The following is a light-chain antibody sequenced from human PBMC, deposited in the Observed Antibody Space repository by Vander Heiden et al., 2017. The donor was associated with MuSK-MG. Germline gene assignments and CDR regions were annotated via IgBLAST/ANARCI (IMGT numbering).Light chain of an antibody. V-gene: IGLV9-49*01. CDR3: GADHGYGSALVWV. CDR2: VGPGGIEG. CDR1: SGYSNYG. Sequence: QLVLPQPPSASASLGASVTLTCTLSSGYSNYGVDWYQQRPGKCPRFVMRVGPGGIEGSQGDDIPDRFSVSASGLNRYLTIKNIQEEDESDVHCGADHGYGSALVWVFGGGTKVTVL. J-gene: IGLJ3*02.